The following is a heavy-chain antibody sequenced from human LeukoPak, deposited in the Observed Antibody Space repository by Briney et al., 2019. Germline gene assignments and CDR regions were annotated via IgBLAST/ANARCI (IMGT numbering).Heavy chain of an antibody. CDR3: AKDLSSSSSMDV. D-gene: IGHD6-6*01. Sequence: GGSLRLSCAASGFTFSSYAMSWVCQAPGKGLEWVSAISGSGGSTYYADSVKGRFTISRDNSKNTLYLQMNSLRAEDTAVYYCAKDLSSSSSMDVWGKGTTVTVSS. CDR2: ISGSGGST. J-gene: IGHJ6*03. CDR1: GFTFSSYA. V-gene: IGHV3-23*01.